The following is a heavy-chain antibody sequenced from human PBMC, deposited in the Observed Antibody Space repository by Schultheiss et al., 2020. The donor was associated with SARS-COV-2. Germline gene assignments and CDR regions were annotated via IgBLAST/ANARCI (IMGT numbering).Heavy chain of an antibody. Sequence: GESLKISCAASGFTFSSYAMSWVRQAPGKGLEWVSYISSSSSTIYYADSVKGRFTISRDNSKNTLYLQMNSLRAEDTAVYYCAKGRGVDYWGQGTLVTVSS. CDR1: GFTFSSYA. CDR2: ISSSSSTI. D-gene: IGHD3-10*01. CDR3: AKGRGVDY. J-gene: IGHJ4*02. V-gene: IGHV3-23*01.